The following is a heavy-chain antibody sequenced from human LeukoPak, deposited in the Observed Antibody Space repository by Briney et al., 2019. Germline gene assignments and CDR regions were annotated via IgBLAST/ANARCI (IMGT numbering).Heavy chain of an antibody. CDR1: GFTFSSYS. D-gene: IGHD3-10*01. J-gene: IGHJ4*02. Sequence: TGGSLRLSCAASGFTFSSYSMNWVRQAPGKGLEWVSAISGSGGSTYYADSVKGRFTISRDNSKNTLYLQMNSLRAEDTAVYYCAKDPFPHPSGSYSHYWGQGTLVTVSS. V-gene: IGHV3-23*01. CDR2: ISGSGGST. CDR3: AKDPFPHPSGSYSHY.